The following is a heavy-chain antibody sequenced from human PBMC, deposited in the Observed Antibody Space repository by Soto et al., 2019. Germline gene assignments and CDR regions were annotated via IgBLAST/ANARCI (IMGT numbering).Heavy chain of an antibody. J-gene: IGHJ4*02. CDR1: GYTFTHYY. V-gene: IGHV1-46*01. CDR3: ASCPIYGGDSYFAY. Sequence: QVQLVQSGAEVRKPGASVKLSCQASGYTFTHYYIHWVRQAPGQGLEWLGIINPDTGTTSYAQTFQCRVTLTTDTSASPVYLELSGLAAEDTAVYYCASCPIYGGDSYFAYWGQGTLVTVSS. CDR2: INPDTGTT. D-gene: IGHD2-21*01.